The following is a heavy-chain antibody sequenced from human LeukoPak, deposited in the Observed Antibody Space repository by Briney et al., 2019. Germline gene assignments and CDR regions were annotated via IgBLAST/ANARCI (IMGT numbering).Heavy chain of an antibody. Sequence: SETLSLTCTVPGGSISSSSYYWGWIRQPPGKGLEWIGSIYYTGSTYHNPSLKSRVIISVDTSKNQFSLKLSSVTAADTAVYYCAGSSSWYSYWGQGTLVTVSS. J-gene: IGHJ4*02. CDR2: IYYTGST. V-gene: IGHV4-39*07. CDR3: AGSSSWYSY. CDR1: GGSISSSSYY. D-gene: IGHD6-13*01.